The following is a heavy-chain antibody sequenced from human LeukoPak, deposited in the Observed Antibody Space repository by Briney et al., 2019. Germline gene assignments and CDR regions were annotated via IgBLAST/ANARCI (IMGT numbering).Heavy chain of an antibody. Sequence: GSLRLSCAASGFTFNNYNMNWVRQPPGKGLEWIGEIYHSGSTNYNPSLKSRVTISVDKSKNQFSLKLSSVTAADTAVYYCARRVGYYYDSSGQGYFDLWGRGTLVTVSS. V-gene: IGHV4-4*02. J-gene: IGHJ2*01. CDR1: GFTFNNYNM. CDR2: IYHSGST. CDR3: ARRVGYYYDSSGQGYFDL. D-gene: IGHD3-22*01.